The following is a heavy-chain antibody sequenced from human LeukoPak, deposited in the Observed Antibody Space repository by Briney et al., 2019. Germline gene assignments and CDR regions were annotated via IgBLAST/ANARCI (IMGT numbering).Heavy chain of an antibody. CDR1: GYTFTGYY. CDR2: SNPNSGGT. CDR3: ARVSNYYGSGSYPYFDY. Sequence: PVASVKVSCKASGYTFTGYYMHWVRQAPGQGLEWMGWSNPNSGGTNYAQKFQGRVTMTRDTSISTAYMELSRLRSDDTAVYYCARVSNYYGSGSYPYFDYWGQGTLVTVSS. V-gene: IGHV1-2*02. J-gene: IGHJ4*02. D-gene: IGHD3-10*01.